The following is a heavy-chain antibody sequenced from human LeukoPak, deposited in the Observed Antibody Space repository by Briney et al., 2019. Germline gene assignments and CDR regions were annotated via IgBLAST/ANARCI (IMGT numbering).Heavy chain of an antibody. CDR1: GGSISGYY. V-gene: IGHV4-59*01. Sequence: SETLSLTCTVSGGSISGYYWSWIRQPPGKGLEWIGYIYYSGSTNYNPSLKSRVTITVDTSKNQFSLKLSSVTAADTAVYYCARVRSGTYFDYWGQGTLVTVSS. D-gene: IGHD3-10*01. CDR2: IYYSGST. J-gene: IGHJ4*02. CDR3: ARVRSGTYFDY.